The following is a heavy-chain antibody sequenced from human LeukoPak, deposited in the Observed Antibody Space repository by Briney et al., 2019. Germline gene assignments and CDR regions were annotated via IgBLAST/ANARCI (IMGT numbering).Heavy chain of an antibody. V-gene: IGHV4-39*05. CDR1: GGSISSSNYY. CDR2: IYNSGST. Sequence: RPSETPSLTCTVSGGSISSSNYYWGWIRQPPGKGLEWIGSIYNSGSTYYNPSLKSRVTIFVDTSKNQFSLKLSSVTAADTAVYYCATPSSGYVFYYYGMDVWGQGTTVTVSS. CDR3: ATPSSGYVFYYYGMDV. J-gene: IGHJ6*02. D-gene: IGHD5-12*01.